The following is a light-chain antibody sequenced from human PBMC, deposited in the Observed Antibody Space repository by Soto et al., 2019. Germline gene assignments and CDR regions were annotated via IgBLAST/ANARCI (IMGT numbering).Light chain of an antibody. CDR3: QQLNSYPLT. V-gene: IGKV1-5*01. CDR2: DAS. Sequence: DIQMTQSPSTLSASVGDRVTITCRASQSLNSLLAWYQQKPGRAPKLLIYDASTLESGVPSRFSGSGSGTDFTLIISSLQPEDFATYYCQQLNSYPLTFGGGTKVDIK. CDR1: QSLNSL. J-gene: IGKJ4*01.